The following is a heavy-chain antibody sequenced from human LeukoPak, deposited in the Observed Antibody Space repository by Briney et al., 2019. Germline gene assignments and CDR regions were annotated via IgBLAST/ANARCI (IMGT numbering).Heavy chain of an antibody. V-gene: IGHV3-21*01. CDR2: IDNSGFTT. D-gene: IGHD5-12*01. CDR3: AKAWPYAFDI. CDR1: GFTFSTYS. Sequence: GGSLRLSCAASGFTFSTYSMNWVRQAPGKGLEWVSAIDNSGFTTYYADSVKGRFTISRDNAKNSLYLQMNSLRAEDTAVYYCAKAWPYAFDIWGQGTMVTVSS. J-gene: IGHJ3*02.